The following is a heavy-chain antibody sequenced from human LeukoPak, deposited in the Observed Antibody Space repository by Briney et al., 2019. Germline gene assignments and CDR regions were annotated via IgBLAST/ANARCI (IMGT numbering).Heavy chain of an antibody. J-gene: IGHJ3*01. CDR3: ARIRDGYNGAYDV. Sequence: GASVKVSCKASGYTLTGYYMHWVRQAPGQGLEWMGWINPNSGDTNYGQKFQGRVTMTRDTSISTAYMELSRLRSEDTAIYYCARIRDGYNGAYDVWGQGTVVTVPS. CDR1: GYTLTGYY. V-gene: IGHV1-2*02. CDR2: INPNSGDT. D-gene: IGHD5-24*01.